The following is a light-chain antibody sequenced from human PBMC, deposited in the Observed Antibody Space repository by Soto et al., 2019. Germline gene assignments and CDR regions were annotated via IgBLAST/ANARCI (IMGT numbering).Light chain of an antibody. J-gene: IGKJ4*01. V-gene: IGKV3-11*01. CDR3: HPLSNSPART. Sequence: EIVLTQSPASLSLSPGERATLSCRASQSVSSYLAWYQQKPGKAPTLLIYDASNRDTGIPARFSGSGSGTDFTLTISSLESEDFAVYYCHPLSNSPARTLGGGTKVQIK. CDR2: DAS. CDR1: QSVSSY.